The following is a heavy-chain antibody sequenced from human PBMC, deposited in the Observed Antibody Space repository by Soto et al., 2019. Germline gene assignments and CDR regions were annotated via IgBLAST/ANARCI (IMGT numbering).Heavy chain of an antibody. CDR1: GGSISSGGYY. V-gene: IGHV4-31*03. CDR2: IYYSGST. D-gene: IGHD1-20*01. CDR3: ARASRYNWNDVPYYFDY. Sequence: SVTHSLTCTVSGGSISSGGYYWSWIRQHPGKGLEWIGYIYYSGSTYYNPSLKSRVTISVDTSKNQFSLKLSSVTAADTAVYYCARASRYNWNDVPYYFDYWGQGTLVTVS. J-gene: IGHJ4*02.